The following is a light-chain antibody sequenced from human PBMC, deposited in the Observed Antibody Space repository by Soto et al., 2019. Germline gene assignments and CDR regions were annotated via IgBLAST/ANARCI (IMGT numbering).Light chain of an antibody. Sequence: DIQMTQSPSTLSATVGDRVTITCRASQSISSWLAWYQQKPGKAPNLLIYDASSLESGVPSRFSGSGSGTEFTLTISSLQPDDFATYYCQHYKMYSPWTFGQGTKVDIK. V-gene: IGKV1-5*01. J-gene: IGKJ1*01. CDR3: QHYKMYSPWT. CDR2: DAS. CDR1: QSISSW.